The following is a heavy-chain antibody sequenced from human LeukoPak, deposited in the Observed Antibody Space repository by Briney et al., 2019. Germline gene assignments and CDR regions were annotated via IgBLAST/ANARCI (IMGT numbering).Heavy chain of an antibody. Sequence: SETLSLTCAVYGGSFSGYYWSWIRQPPGKGLEWIGEINHSGSTNYNPSLKSRVTISVDTSKNQFSLNLSSVTAAHTAVYYCARGRKYCSSTSCYPVRGYYYYYMDVWGKGTTVTVSS. CDR2: INHSGST. D-gene: IGHD2-2*01. CDR3: ARGRKYCSSTSCYPVRGYYYYYMDV. CDR1: GGSFSGYY. J-gene: IGHJ6*03. V-gene: IGHV4-34*01.